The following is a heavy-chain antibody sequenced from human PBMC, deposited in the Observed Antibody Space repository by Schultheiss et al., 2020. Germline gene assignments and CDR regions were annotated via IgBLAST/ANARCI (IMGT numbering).Heavy chain of an antibody. CDR2: IYYSGST. J-gene: IGHJ4*02. Sequence: SETLSLTCTGSGGSISSYYWSWIRQAPGKGLEWLGYIYYSGSTYYNPSLKSRLTISADNSKNQFSLRLTSVTAADTAVYYCARGDARYSYGYGWFHWGQGTLVTVSS. D-gene: IGHD5-18*01. CDR3: ARGDARYSYGYGWFH. CDR1: GGSISSYY. V-gene: IGHV4-59*01.